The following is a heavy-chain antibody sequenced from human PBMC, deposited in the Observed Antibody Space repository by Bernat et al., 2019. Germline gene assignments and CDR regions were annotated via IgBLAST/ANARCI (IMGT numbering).Heavy chain of an antibody. Sequence: EVQLLESGGGLVQPGGSLRLSCAASGFTFTNSAINWVRRAPGKGLEWVSAISGSGDSTYYADSVKGRFTISRDNSKNTLYLQMNSLRAEDTAVYYCARKGYQLLRGWFDPWGQGTLVTVSS. CDR1: GFTFTNSA. CDR3: ARKGYQLLRGWFDP. V-gene: IGHV3-23*01. J-gene: IGHJ5*02. CDR2: ISGSGDST. D-gene: IGHD2-2*01.